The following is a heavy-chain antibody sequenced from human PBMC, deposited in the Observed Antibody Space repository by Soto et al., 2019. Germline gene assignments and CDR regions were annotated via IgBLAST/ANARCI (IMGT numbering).Heavy chain of an antibody. CDR1: GGSISSGDYY. V-gene: IGHV4-30-4*01. J-gene: IGHJ6*02. D-gene: IGHD5-18*01. CDR2: IYYSGST. CDR3: ASASPVVTDV. Sequence: QVQLQESGPGLVKPSQTLSLTCTVSGGSISSGDYYWSWIRQPPGKGLEWIGYIYYSGSTYYNPALXSXVXISXDTSKNQSSLKLSSVTAADTAVYYCASASPVVTDVWGQGTTVTVSS.